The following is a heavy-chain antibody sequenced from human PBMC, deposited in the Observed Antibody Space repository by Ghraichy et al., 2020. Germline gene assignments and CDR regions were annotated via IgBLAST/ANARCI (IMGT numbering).Heavy chain of an antibody. CDR1: GFTFSSSA. V-gene: IGHV3-23*01. CDR3: AKQILHSSGYYFGAFDI. CDR2: ISATGETT. Sequence: GGSLRLSCAASGFTFSSSAMGWVRQAPGKGLECVSAISATGETTYNADSMTGRFTISRDNSKNTLYLQLNSLRAEETAVYYCAKQILHSSGYYFGAFDIWGQGTIVTVSS. D-gene: IGHD3-22*01. J-gene: IGHJ3*02.